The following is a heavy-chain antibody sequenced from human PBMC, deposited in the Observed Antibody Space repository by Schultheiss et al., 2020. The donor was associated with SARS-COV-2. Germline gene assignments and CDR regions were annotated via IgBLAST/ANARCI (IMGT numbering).Heavy chain of an antibody. J-gene: IGHJ4*02. CDR1: GGSISSSNW. Sequence: SETLSLTCAVSGGSISSSNWWSWVRQPPGKGLEWIGYIYYSGSTNYNPSLKSRVTISVDTSKSQFSLKLSSVTAADTAVYYCAKLSRKWVVAATATPLPLPDYWGQGTLVTVSS. CDR3: AKLSRKWVVAATATPLPLPDY. CDR2: IYYSGST. V-gene: IGHV4-4*02. D-gene: IGHD2-15*01.